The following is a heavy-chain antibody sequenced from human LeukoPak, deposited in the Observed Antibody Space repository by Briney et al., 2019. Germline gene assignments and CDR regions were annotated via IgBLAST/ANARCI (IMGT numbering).Heavy chain of an antibody. Sequence: GGSLRLSCAASGFTFSSYAMHWVRQAPGKGLEWVAVISYDGSNKYYADSVKGRFTISRDNSKNTLYLQMNSLRAEDTAVYYCARAPTGGWSDIDYWGQGTLVTVSS. D-gene: IGHD6-19*01. CDR2: ISYDGSNK. V-gene: IGHV3-30*04. CDR3: ARAPTGGWSDIDY. J-gene: IGHJ4*02. CDR1: GFTFSSYA.